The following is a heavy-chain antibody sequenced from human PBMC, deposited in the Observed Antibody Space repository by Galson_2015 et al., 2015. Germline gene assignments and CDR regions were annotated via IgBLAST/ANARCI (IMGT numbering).Heavy chain of an antibody. CDR2: IYYSGST. V-gene: IGHV4-59*01. J-gene: IGHJ4*02. CDR1: GGSISSYY. Sequence: ETLSLTCTVSGGSISSYYWSWIRQPPGKGLEWIGYIYYSGSTNYNPSLKSRVTISVDTSKNQFSLKLSSVTAADTAVYYCARAPATTVVTLFDYWGQGTLVTVSS. CDR3: ARAPATTVVTLFDY. D-gene: IGHD4-23*01.